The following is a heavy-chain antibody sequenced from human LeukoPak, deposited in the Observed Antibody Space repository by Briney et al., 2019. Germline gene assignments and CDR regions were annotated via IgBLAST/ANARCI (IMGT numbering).Heavy chain of an antibody. J-gene: IGHJ6*03. CDR1: GGSFSGYY. CDR2: IYSSGST. V-gene: IGHV4-59*10. Sequence: PSETLSLTCAVYGGSFSGYYWSWIRQPAGKGLEWIGRIYSSGSTNYNPSLKSRVTMSVDTSQNQFSLKVSSVTAADTAVYYCARGYNWASPTRNFYYMDVWGKGTTVTVSS. CDR3: ARGYNWASPTRNFYYMDV. D-gene: IGHD1-20*01.